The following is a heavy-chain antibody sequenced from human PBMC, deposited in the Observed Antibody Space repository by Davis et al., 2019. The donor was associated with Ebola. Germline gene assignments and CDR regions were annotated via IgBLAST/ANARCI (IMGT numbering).Heavy chain of an antibody. J-gene: IGHJ4*02. CDR3: ARVRNLYSSGWYFDY. Sequence: SSVTVSCKPSGCTFIRYVISWLRPPPGQGLEWMGGIIPIFGTENYAQKFQGRVTITADESTSTAYMELSSLRSEDTAVYYCARVRNLYSSGWYFDYWGQGTLVTVSS. D-gene: IGHD6-19*01. V-gene: IGHV1-69*13. CDR1: GCTFIRYV. CDR2: IIPIFGTE.